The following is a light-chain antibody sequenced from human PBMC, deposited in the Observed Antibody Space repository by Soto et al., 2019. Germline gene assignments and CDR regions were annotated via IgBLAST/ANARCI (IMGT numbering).Light chain of an antibody. CDR3: QQYNNWPPWT. J-gene: IGKJ1*01. CDR1: QSVSSD. Sequence: EIVMTQSPATMSLSPWGRATLSCRPSQSVSSDLAWYQHKPGQAPRLLIYGASTRATGVPARFSGSGSGTEFTLTISSLQSEDFAVYYCQQYNNWPPWTFGQGTKVDIK. V-gene: IGKV3-15*01. CDR2: GAS.